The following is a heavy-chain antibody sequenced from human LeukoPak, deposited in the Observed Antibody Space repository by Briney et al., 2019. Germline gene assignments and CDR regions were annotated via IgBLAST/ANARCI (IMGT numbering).Heavy chain of an antibody. CDR2: IKQDGSEK. CDR1: GFTLKTFW. CDR3: ARDNGGRAFDL. Sequence: PGGSLRLSCAVSGFTLKTFWMSWVRQAPGKGLQWVANIKQDGSEKYYVDPVRGRFTISRDKAKNSIYLQINSLRAGDSAVYYCARDNGGRAFDLWGHGTMVTVSS. D-gene: IGHD2-8*01. J-gene: IGHJ3*01. V-gene: IGHV3-7*01.